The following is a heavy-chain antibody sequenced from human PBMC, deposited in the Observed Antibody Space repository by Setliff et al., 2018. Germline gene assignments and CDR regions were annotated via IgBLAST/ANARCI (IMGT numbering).Heavy chain of an antibody. J-gene: IGHJ1*01. CDR2: IKSKTDGGTI. CDR1: GFTGKNAW. CDR3: TTDPLSNGAYWGIEYSQH. V-gene: IGHV3-15*07. Sequence: GESRRLAWGASGFTGKNAWVKGVRKAPVKGLEWVGRIKSKTDGGTIDYAAPVKGRFTISRDDSTNTLYLQMNSLKTEDTAVYYCTTDPLSNGAYWGIEYSQHWGQGTLVTVSS. D-gene: IGHD2-8*01.